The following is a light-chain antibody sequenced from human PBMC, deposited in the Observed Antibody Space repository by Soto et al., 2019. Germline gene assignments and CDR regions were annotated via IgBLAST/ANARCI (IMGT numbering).Light chain of an antibody. CDR1: SSDVGAYQY. Sequence: QSALTQPASVSGSPGQSITISCSGTSSDVGAYQYVSWYQQHPGKAPKLMIYEVSNRPSGVSNRFSGSKSGSTASLTISGLQAEDEADYYCSSYTTTSTLVVFGGGTKLTVL. CDR2: EVS. CDR3: SSYTTTSTLVV. J-gene: IGLJ2*01. V-gene: IGLV2-14*01.